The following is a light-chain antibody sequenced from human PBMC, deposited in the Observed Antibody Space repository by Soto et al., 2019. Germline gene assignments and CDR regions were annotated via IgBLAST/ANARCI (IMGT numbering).Light chain of an antibody. V-gene: IGLV2-14*01. CDR3: SSYTSSSTYVV. CDR1: SSDVRGYNY. J-gene: IGLJ2*01. Sequence: QSALTQPASVSGSPGQSITISCTGTSSDVRGYNYVSWYQQHPGKAPKLMIYDVSNRPSGVSNRFSGSKSGNTASLTISGLQAEDEADYYCSSYTSSSTYVVFGGWTKLTVL. CDR2: DVS.